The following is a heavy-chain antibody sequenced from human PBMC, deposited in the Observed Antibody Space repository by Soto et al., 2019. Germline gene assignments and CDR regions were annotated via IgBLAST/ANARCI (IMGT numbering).Heavy chain of an antibody. CDR2: IIPIFGTA. CDR1: GGTFSSYA. V-gene: IGHV1-69*12. D-gene: IGHD6-13*01. Sequence: QVQLVQSGAEVKKPGSSVKVSCKASGGTFSSYAISWVRQAPGQGLEWMGGIIPIFGTANYAQKFQGRVPIPAEESPSTAYRELGSLRSEAAAVYSGARMTAAGPGWSAPWGQGPLVTVSS. J-gene: IGHJ5*02. CDR3: ARMTAAGPGWSAP.